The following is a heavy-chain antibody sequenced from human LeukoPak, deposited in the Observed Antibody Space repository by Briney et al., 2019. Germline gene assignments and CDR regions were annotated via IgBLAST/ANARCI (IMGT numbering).Heavy chain of an antibody. Sequence: ASVKVSFKASVYTFTNYDINGVRQATGQGLEWMGWMNPNSGNTDYAQKFQGRVTMTRNTSISTAYMELSSLRSEHTALYYCARDIAGATKGGWFDTWGQGTPVTVSS. D-gene: IGHD1-26*01. J-gene: IGHJ5*02. CDR1: VYTFTNYD. CDR2: MNPNSGNT. CDR3: ARDIAGATKGGWFDT. V-gene: IGHV1-8*01.